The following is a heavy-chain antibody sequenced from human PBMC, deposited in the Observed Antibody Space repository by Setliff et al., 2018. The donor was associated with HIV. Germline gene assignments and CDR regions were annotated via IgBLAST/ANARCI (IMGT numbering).Heavy chain of an antibody. CDR3: ARRPMVRGFGRYYFDY. Sequence: SETLSLTCTVSGDSITSNSYYWGWIRQPPGKGLEWIGSIYYSGTTYYNPSLKSRVTISVDTSKNQFSLKLSSVTAADTAVYFCARRPMVRGFGRYYFDYWGQGTLVTVSS. CDR1: GDSITSNSYY. J-gene: IGHJ4*02. V-gene: IGHV4-39*01. CDR2: IYYSGTT. D-gene: IGHD3-10*01.